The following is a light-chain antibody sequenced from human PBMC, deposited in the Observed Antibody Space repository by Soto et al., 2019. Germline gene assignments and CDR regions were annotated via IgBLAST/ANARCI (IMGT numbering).Light chain of an antibody. CDR2: ATS. Sequence: DIQLTQSPSFLSAPVGDRVTITCRASQGISNYLAWYQQKPGKAPKFLIYATSTLQSGVPSRFSGSGSGTEFTLTISSLQPEDFATYYCLQYNSLYTFGQGTKVDIK. V-gene: IGKV1-9*01. CDR3: LQYNSLYT. CDR1: QGISNY. J-gene: IGKJ2*01.